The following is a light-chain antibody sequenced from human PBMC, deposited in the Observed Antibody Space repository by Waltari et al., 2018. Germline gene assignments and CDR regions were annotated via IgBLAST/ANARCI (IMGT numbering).Light chain of an antibody. CDR3: SSYTSSSTLV. CDR1: SSDVGGYNS. Sequence: QSALTQPASVSGSPGQSITISCTGTSSDVGGYNSVSWYQQHPGKAPKLMCYEVSNRPSGVSNRFSVSKSGNTASLTISGLQAEDESDYYCSSYTSSSTLVFGGGTKLTVL. CDR2: EVS. V-gene: IGLV2-14*01. J-gene: IGLJ3*02.